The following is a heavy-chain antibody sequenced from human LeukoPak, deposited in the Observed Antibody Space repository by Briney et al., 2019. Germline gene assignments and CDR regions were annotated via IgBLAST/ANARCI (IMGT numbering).Heavy chain of an antibody. Sequence: GGSLRLSCAASGFTFDDYAMHWVRQAPGKGLEWVSGISWNSGSIGYADSVKGRFTISRDNAKNSLYLQMNSLRAEDTALYYCAKAIDGDPRGCFDYWGQGTLVTVSS. CDR1: GFTFDDYA. D-gene: IGHD4-17*01. CDR2: ISWNSGSI. J-gene: IGHJ4*02. V-gene: IGHV3-9*01. CDR3: AKAIDGDPRGCFDY.